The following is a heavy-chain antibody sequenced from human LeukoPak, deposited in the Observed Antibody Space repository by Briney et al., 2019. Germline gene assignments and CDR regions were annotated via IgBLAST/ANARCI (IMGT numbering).Heavy chain of an antibody. CDR3: ARRVVTTKYFGY. CDR2: TNQDGSEK. Sequence: GGSLRLSCAASGFTFSSYWMSWVRQAPGKGLEWVANTNQDGSEKYYVDSVKGRFTVSRDNAKNSLYLQMYSLRADDTAVYYCARRVVTTKYFGYWGQGTLVTVSS. CDR1: GFTFSSYW. V-gene: IGHV3-7*04. D-gene: IGHD5-12*01. J-gene: IGHJ4*02.